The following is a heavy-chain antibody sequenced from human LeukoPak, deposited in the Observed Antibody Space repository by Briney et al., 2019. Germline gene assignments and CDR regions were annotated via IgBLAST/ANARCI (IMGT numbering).Heavy chain of an antibody. V-gene: IGHV3-74*01. CDR3: ARELLSGYDHYDAFDI. CDR1: GFTFSRYW. CDR2: INSDGSST. D-gene: IGHD5-12*01. Sequence: GGSLRLSCAASGFTFSRYWMHWVRQAPGKGLVWVSHINSDGSSTSYADSVKGRFTISRDNAKNTLCLQMDSLRAEDTAVYYCARELLSGYDHYDAFDIWGQGTLVTVSS. J-gene: IGHJ3*02.